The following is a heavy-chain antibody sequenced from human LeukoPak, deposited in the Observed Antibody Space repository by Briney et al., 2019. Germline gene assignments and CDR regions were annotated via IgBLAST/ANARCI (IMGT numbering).Heavy chain of an antibody. CDR1: GYNFTNYW. CDR2: IFPGDFDI. J-gene: IGHJ3*02. CDR3: ARAYYYDSSGYYYVGGFAFDI. D-gene: IGHD3-22*01. Sequence: KPGESLKISCKGSGYNFTNYWIGWVRQMPGKGLEWMGIIFPGDFDIIYSPSFQGQVTISADKSISTAYLQWSSLKASDTAMYYCARAYYYDSSGYYYVGGFAFDIWGQGTMVTVSS. V-gene: IGHV5-51*01.